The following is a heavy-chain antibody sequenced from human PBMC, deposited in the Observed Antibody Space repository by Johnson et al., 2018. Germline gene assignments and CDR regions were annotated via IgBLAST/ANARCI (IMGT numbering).Heavy chain of an antibody. CDR1: GFTFSSYG. CDR2: ISYDGNNK. D-gene: IGHD1-1*01. V-gene: IGHV3-30*03. Sequence: QVQLVQSGGGVVQPGRSLRLSCAASGFTFSSYGMHWVRQVPGKGLEWVAVISYDGNNKYYADSVKGRFTISRDNPKNTLFVQMTRLTAEETAVYYCAREAYTSGRTGVFDVWGQGTMVTVSS. J-gene: IGHJ3*01. CDR3: AREAYTSGRTGVFDV.